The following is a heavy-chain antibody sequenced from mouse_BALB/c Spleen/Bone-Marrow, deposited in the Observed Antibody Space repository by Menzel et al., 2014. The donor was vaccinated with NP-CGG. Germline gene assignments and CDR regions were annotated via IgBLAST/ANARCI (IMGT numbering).Heavy chain of an antibody. J-gene: IGHJ2*01. V-gene: IGHV1S81*02. CDR1: GYTFTSYY. CDR2: INPSNGGT. CDR3: TRYGNYYFDY. D-gene: IGHD2-1*01. Sequence: QVQLKESGAELVKPGASVKLSCKASGYTFTSYYMYWVKQRPGQGLEWIGEINPSNGGTNFNEKLKSKATLTVDKSSSTAYMQLSSLTSEDSAVYYCTRYGNYYFDYWGQGTTLTVSS.